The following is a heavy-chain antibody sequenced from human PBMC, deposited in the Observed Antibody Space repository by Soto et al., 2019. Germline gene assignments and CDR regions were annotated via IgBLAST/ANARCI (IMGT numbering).Heavy chain of an antibody. J-gene: IGHJ4*02. V-gene: IGHV3-7*05. CDR2: IKQDGSEK. CDR1: GFTFSSYW. Sequence: EVQLVESGGGLVQPGGSLRLSCAASGFTFSSYWMSWVRQAPGKGLEWVANIKQDGSEKYYVDSVKGRFTISRDNAKKSLYLQMNSLRAEDTAVYYCARARGAVYDSSGSLDYWGQGTLVTVSS. D-gene: IGHD3-22*01. CDR3: ARARGAVYDSSGSLDY.